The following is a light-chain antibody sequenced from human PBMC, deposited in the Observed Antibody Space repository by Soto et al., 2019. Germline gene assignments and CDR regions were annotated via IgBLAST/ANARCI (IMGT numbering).Light chain of an antibody. CDR2: DAS. J-gene: IGKJ5*01. CDR3: QQYENLPT. Sequence: IQLTQSPSSLSASVGDRVTITCRASQGINTFLAWYQQKPGSAPKILIYDASNLEAGVPSRFRGSGSGTDFTFTISRLQPEDTATCYCQQYENLPTFGQGTRLEIK. V-gene: IGKV1-33*01. CDR1: QGINTF.